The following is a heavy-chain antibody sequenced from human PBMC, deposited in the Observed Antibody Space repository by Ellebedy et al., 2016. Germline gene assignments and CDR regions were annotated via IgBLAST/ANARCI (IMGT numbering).Heavy chain of an antibody. CDR1: GFTFSSYG. V-gene: IGHV3-30*18. CDR3: AKEASVDY. Sequence: GGSLRLSCAASGFTFSSYGMHWVRQAPGKGLEWVTVISYDGSNEYYADSVKGRFTISRDNSKNTLYLQMNSLRAEDTAVYYCAKEASVDYWGQGTLVTVSS. J-gene: IGHJ4*02. CDR2: ISYDGSNE. D-gene: IGHD3-10*01.